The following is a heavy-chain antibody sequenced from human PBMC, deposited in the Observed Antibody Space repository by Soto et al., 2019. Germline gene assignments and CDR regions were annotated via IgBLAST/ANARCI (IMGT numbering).Heavy chain of an antibody. D-gene: IGHD5-18*01. CDR2: TYYRSKWYN. J-gene: IGHJ6*03. V-gene: IGHV6-1*01. CDR1: GDSVSSNSAA. Sequence: SQTLSLTCVISGDSVSSNSAAWNWIRQSPSRGLEWLGRTYYRSKWYNDYAVSVKSRITINPDTSKNQFSLQLNSVTPEDTAVYYCARDTAMAEGYYYYYMDVWGKGTTVTVSS. CDR3: ARDTAMAEGYYYYYMDV.